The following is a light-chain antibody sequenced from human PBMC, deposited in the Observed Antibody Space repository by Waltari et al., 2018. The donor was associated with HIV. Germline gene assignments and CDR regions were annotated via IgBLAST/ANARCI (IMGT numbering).Light chain of an antibody. CDR2: NDK. V-gene: IGLV3-25*03. Sequence: SFDLRQAPALSVSPGQTARITCSGDALAKQFCYWYQQKPGQAPVLVIYNDKASPSGIPQRFSGSSSGTTATLTISGVQAEDEADYYCQSADSSVTYEVVFGGGTKLTVL. CDR1: ALAKQF. CDR3: QSADSSVTYEVV. J-gene: IGLJ3*02.